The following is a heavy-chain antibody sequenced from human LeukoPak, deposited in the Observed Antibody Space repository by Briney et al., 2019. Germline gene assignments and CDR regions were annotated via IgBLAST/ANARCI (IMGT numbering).Heavy chain of an antibody. CDR1: GGSISSGFYF. D-gene: IGHD2-2*01. Sequence: SETLSLTCTVSGGSISSGFYFWSWIRQHPGKGLEWIGHICYSGSTYYNPSLKSRVTISVDTSKIQLSLKLSSVSAADTAVYYCARDSPYAPRAFDSWGQGTLVTVSS. J-gene: IGHJ4*02. V-gene: IGHV4-31*03. CDR2: ICYSGST. CDR3: ARDSPYAPRAFDS.